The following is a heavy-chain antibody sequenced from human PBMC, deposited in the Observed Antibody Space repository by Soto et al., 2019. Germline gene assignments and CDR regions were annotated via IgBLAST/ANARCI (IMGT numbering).Heavy chain of an antibody. J-gene: IGHJ6*02. V-gene: IGHV3-7*01. CDR1: GFTFSSYL. Sequence: GGSLRLSCTASGFTFSSYLMSWVRQAAGKGLEWVANVKQDGSEKYYVDSVKGRFTISRDNAKNSLDLQMNSLRAEDTAVYYCARDQITMVRGVPYYNYGMDVWGQGTTVTVSS. D-gene: IGHD3-10*01. CDR2: VKQDGSEK. CDR3: ARDQITMVRGVPYYNYGMDV.